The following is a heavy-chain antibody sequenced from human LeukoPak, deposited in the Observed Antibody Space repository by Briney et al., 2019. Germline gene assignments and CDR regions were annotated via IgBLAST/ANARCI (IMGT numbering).Heavy chain of an antibody. CDR1: GGFTSAYY. V-gene: IGHV4-59*13. J-gene: IGHJ4*02. Sequence: PSETLSLTCTVSGGFTSAYYWSWVRQPLGKGLEWLGSVFYSRNSNYNPSLTRRVAMSVDTSKSHFSLKLTSVIAADTAVYYCARVNPLGYFDQWGQGTLVAVSS. CDR2: VFYSRNS. CDR3: ARVNPLGYFDQ.